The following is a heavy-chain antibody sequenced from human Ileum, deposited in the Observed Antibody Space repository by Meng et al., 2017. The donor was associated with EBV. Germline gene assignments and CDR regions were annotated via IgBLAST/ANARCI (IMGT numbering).Heavy chain of an antibody. J-gene: IGHJ4*02. CDR3: ASRPGFNIGPFDF. D-gene: IGHD3/OR15-3a*01. CDR2: INTDNGET. CDR1: GSTFTSYS. Sequence: QVQQVQLGSDVRNPGASVKVSCKASGSTFTSYSINWVRQAPGQGLEWLGWINTDNGETEFSQKFQGRVTITRDTSATTAYMELISLRSEDTAVYYCASRPGFNIGPFDFWGQGTLVTVSS. V-gene: IGHV1-3*04.